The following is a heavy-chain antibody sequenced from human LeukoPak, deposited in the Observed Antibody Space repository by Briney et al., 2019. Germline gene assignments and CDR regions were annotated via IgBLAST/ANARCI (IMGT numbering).Heavy chain of an antibody. D-gene: IGHD5-24*01. CDR2: MNPNSGNT. Sequence: ASVKVSCKASGYTFTSYDINWVRQATGQGLEWMGWMNPNSGNTGYAQKFQGRVTMTRDTSISTAYMELSRLRSDDTAVYYCARGRWLEVMGYWGQGTLVTVSS. CDR1: GYTFTSYD. J-gene: IGHJ4*02. V-gene: IGHV1-8*01. CDR3: ARGRWLEVMGY.